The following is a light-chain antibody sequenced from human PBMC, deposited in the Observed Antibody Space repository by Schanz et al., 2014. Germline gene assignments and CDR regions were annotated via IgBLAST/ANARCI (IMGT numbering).Light chain of an antibody. CDR3: QQYNNWPPLIT. CDR1: QSVSSN. J-gene: IGKJ1*01. CDR2: GAS. Sequence: EIVLTQSPGTVSLSPGERATLSCRASQSVSSNLAWYQQKPGQAPRLLIYGASTRATGIPAKFSGSGSGTEFTLTISSLQSEDFAVYYCQQYNNWPPLITFGQGTKVEIK. V-gene: IGKV3-15*01.